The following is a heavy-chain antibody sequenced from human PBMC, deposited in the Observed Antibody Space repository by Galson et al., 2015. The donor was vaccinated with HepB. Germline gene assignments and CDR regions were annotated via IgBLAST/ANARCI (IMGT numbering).Heavy chain of an antibody. CDR1: GFTFRNSA. CDR2: IAVGTGNI. J-gene: IGHJ4*02. V-gene: IGHV1-58*01. Sequence: SVKVSCKASGFTFRNSAVQWVRQARGERLEWIGWIAVGTGNIQVTQKFNDRVTLTRDMSTGAAGAAFMELSSLTSEDTAVYYCAASSSWYGYHFAHWGQGALVTVSS. D-gene: IGHD6-13*01. CDR3: AASSSWYGYHFAH.